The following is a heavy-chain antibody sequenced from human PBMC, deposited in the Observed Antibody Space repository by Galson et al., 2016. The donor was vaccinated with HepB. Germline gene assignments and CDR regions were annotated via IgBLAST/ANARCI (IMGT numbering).Heavy chain of an antibody. V-gene: IGHV3-30*04. Sequence: SLRLSCAASGFTFSSYAIHWVRQAPGKGLEWVAVISYDGSNKYYADSVKGRFTISRDNSKNTLYLQMNSLRAEDTAVYYCARDQDSGRTRYYYAMDVWGQGTTVTVSS. CDR2: ISYDGSNK. CDR1: GFTFSSYA. J-gene: IGHJ6*02. CDR3: ARDQDSGRTRYYYAMDV. D-gene: IGHD6-19*01.